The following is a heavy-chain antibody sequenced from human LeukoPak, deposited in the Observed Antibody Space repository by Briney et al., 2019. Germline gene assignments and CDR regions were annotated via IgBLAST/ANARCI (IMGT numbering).Heavy chain of an antibody. V-gene: IGHV1-2*02. Sequence: ASVKVSCKASGYIFTGYYIHWVRQAPGQGLEWMGWINPNSGGTNYAQKFQGRVTMTRDTSISTAYMELSRLGSDDTAVYYCARDHGTYYYGSGHAFDIWGQGTMVTVSS. CDR3: ARDHGTYYYGSGHAFDI. CDR2: INPNSGGT. D-gene: IGHD3-10*01. CDR1: GYIFTGYY. J-gene: IGHJ3*02.